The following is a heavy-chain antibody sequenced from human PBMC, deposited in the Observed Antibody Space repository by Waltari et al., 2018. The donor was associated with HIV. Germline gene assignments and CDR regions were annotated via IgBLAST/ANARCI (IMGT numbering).Heavy chain of an antibody. J-gene: IGHJ4*02. CDR1: GGSFSGYY. Sequence: QVQLQQWGAGLLKPSETLSLTCAVYGGSFSGYYWSWIRQPPGKGLEWIGEINHSGSTNCNPSDMSRVTISVDTSKNHFSLKLSSVTAADTAVYYCARGARIYGSGTHFDYWGQGTLVTVSS. V-gene: IGHV4-34*01. CDR2: INHSGST. CDR3: ARGARIYGSGTHFDY. D-gene: IGHD3-10*01.